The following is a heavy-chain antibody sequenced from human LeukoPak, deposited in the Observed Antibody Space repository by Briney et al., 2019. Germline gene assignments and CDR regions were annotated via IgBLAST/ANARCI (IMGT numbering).Heavy chain of an antibody. CDR1: GFTASSNS. V-gene: IGHV3-53*01. D-gene: IGHD4/OR15-4a*01. Sequence: HPGGSLRLSCKVSGFTASSNSMSWVRQAPGKGLEWVSFIYSDNTHYSDSVKGRFTISRDNSKNTLYLQMNSLRAEDTAVYYCARRAGAYSHPYDYWGQGTLVTVSS. CDR3: ARRAGAYSHPYDY. J-gene: IGHJ4*02. CDR2: IYSDNT.